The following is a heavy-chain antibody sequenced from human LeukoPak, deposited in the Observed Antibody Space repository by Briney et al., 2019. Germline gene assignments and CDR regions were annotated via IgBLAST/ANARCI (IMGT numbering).Heavy chain of an antibody. CDR3: ARDPEPNDYGDSSYWYFDL. Sequence: PGGSLRLSCAASGFTFNTYSMNWVRQAPGKGLEWVSHISSDTTTIHYAEAVKGRVTISRDNAKNSLYLQMNSLRAEDTAVYYCARDPEPNDYGDSSYWYFDLWGRGTLVTVSS. J-gene: IGHJ2*01. CDR1: GFTFNTYS. CDR2: ISSDTTTI. V-gene: IGHV3-48*01. D-gene: IGHD4-17*01.